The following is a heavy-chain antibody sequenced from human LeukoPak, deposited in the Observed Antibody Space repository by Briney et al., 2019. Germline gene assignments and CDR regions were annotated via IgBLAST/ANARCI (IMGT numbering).Heavy chain of an antibody. Sequence: GGSLRLSCAASGFTFSDYYMSWIRQAPGKGLEWVSSISSGGDDIYYSDLVKGRFTISRDGAKNSLFLQMSNLRADDTAVYYCATKQWLNSWGQGTRVIVSS. D-gene: IGHD6-19*01. CDR1: GFTFSDYY. CDR2: ISSGGDDI. J-gene: IGHJ4*02. V-gene: IGHV3-11*04. CDR3: ATKQWLNS.